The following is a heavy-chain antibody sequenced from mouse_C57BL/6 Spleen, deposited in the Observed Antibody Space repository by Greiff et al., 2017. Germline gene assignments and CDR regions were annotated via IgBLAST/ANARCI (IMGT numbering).Heavy chain of an antibody. CDR3: ARSATVVAEGYFDV. J-gene: IGHJ1*03. V-gene: IGHV14-2*01. CDR1: GFNIKDYY. D-gene: IGHD1-1*01. Sequence: VQLQQSGAELVKPGASVKLSCTASGFNIKDYYMHWVKQRTEQGLEWIGRIDPEDGETKYAPQFQGKATITADTSSNTAYLQLSSLTSEDTAVYYCARSATVVAEGYFDVWGTGTTVTVSS. CDR2: IDPEDGET.